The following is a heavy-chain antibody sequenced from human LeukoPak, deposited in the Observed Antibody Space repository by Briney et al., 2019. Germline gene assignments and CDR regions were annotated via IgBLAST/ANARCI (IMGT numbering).Heavy chain of an antibody. CDR1: GGSISSYY. Sequence: PSETLSLTCTVSGGSISSYYWSWIRQPPGKGLEWIGYIYYSGSTNYNPSLKSRVTISVDTSKNQFSLKLSSVTAADTAVYYCAREKRDYGGNPPYYYYYYMDVWGKGTTVTVSS. CDR2: IYYSGST. CDR3: AREKRDYGGNPPYYYYYYMDV. V-gene: IGHV4-59*01. J-gene: IGHJ6*03. D-gene: IGHD4-23*01.